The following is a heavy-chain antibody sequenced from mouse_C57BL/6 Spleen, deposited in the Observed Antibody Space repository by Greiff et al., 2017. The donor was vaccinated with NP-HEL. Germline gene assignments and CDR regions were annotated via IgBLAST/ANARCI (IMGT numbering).Heavy chain of an antibody. V-gene: IGHV5-6*01. J-gene: IGHJ1*03. CDR2: ISSGGSYT. CDR3: ARPDTTGYFDV. Sequence: EVQVVESGGDLVKPGGSLKLSCAASGFTFSSYGMSWVRQTPDKRLSWVATISSGGSYTYYPDSVKGRFTISRDNAKNTLYLQMSSLKSEDTAMYYCARPDTTGYFDVWGTGTTVTVSS. D-gene: IGHD1-1*01. CDR1: GFTFSSYG.